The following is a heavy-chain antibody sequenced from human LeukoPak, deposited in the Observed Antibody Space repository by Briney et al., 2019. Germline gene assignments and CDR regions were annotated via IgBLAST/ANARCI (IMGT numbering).Heavy chain of an antibody. Sequence: SETLSLTCTVSGGSISSYYWSWIRQPPGKGLEWIGCIYYSGSTNYNPSLKSRVTISVDTSKNQFSLKLSSVTAADTAVYYCARGTSSSYYYYMDVWGKGTTVTVSS. CDR1: GGSISSYY. J-gene: IGHJ6*03. CDR2: IYYSGST. CDR3: ARGTSSSYYYYMDV. D-gene: IGHD6-13*01. V-gene: IGHV4-59*01.